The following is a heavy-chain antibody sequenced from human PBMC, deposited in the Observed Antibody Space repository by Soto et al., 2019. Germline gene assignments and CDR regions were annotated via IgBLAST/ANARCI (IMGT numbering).Heavy chain of an antibody. D-gene: IGHD2-2*01. J-gene: IGHJ3*02. CDR1: GGSISSSSYY. CDR2: IYYSGST. V-gene: IGHV4-39*01. Sequence: SETLSLTCTVSGGSISSSSYYWGWIRQPPGKGLEWIGSIYYSGSTYYNPSLKSRVTISVDTSKNQFSLKLSSVTAADTAVYYCARLSYWDIVVVPAALRRAFDIWGQGTMVTVSS. CDR3: ARLSYWDIVVVPAALRRAFDI.